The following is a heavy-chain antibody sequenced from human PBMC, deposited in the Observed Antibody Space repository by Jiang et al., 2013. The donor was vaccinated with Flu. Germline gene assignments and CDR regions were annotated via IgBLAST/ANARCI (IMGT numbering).Heavy chain of an antibody. J-gene: IGHJ3*02. V-gene: IGHV5-51*03. CDR1: GYSFTSYW. D-gene: IGHD3-22*01. CDR3: ARPYYDSSGYYWLWAFDI. Sequence: GAEVKKPGESLKISCKGSGYSFTSYWIGWVRQMPGKGLEWMGIIYPGDSDTRYSPSFQGQVTISADKSISTAYLQWSSLKASDTAMYYCARPYYDSSGYYWLWAFDIWGQGTMVTVSS. CDR2: IYPGDSDT.